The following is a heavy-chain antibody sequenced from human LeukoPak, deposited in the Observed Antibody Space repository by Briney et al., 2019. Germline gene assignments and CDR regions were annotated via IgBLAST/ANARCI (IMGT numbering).Heavy chain of an antibody. V-gene: IGHV1-46*01. CDR3: ATDLGGSGSYYSPLGY. CDR2: INPSGGST. J-gene: IGHJ4*02. Sequence: GASVEVSCKASGYTFTSYYMHWVRQAPGQGLEWMGIINPSGGSTSYAQKFQGRVTMTRDTSTSTVYMELSSLRSEDTAVYYCATDLGGSGSYYSPLGYWGQGTLVTVSS. CDR1: GYTFTSYY. D-gene: IGHD3-10*01.